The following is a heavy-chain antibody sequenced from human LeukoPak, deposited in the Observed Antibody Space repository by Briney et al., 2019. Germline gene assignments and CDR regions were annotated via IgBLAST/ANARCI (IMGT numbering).Heavy chain of an antibody. CDR1: GYTFTSYD. J-gene: IGHJ4*02. CDR2: MNPNSGNT. Sequence: ASVEVSCKASGYTFTSYDINWMRQATGQGLEWMGWMNPNSGNTGYAQKFQGRVTMTRNTSISTAYMELSSLRSEDTAAYYCARVGLVYARAPRLADYWGQGTLVTVSS. V-gene: IGHV1-8*01. D-gene: IGHD2-8*01. CDR3: ARVGLVYARAPRLADY.